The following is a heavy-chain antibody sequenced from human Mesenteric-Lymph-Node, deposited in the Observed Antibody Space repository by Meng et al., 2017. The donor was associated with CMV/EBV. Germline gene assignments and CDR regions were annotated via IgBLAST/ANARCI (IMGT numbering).Heavy chain of an antibody. CDR3: ARGYAYGPYAYYYGMDV. CDR1: GITLGDYA. V-gene: IGHV3-11*04. J-gene: IGHJ6*02. CDR2: VSSSGNTI. D-gene: IGHD3-16*01. Sequence: GGSLRLSCTASGITLGDYAMSWVRQAPGKGLEWVSYVSSSGNTIYYADSVKGRFSISRDNGKKSLYLQMNSLRVEDTALYYCARGYAYGPYAYYYGMDVWGQGTTVTVSS.